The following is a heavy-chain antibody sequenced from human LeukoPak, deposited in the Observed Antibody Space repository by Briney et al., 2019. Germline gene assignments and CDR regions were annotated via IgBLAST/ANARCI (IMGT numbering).Heavy chain of an antibody. V-gene: IGHV3-30*17. CDR3: AREGITVTAQGWFDP. J-gene: IGHJ5*02. Sequence: GRSLRLSCAASGFTFSSYAMHWARQAQGKGQEGGPVKSYDGSNKYYADSVKGRFTISRDNSKNTLYLQMNSLRAEDTAVYYCAREGITVTAQGWFDPWGQGTLVTVSS. CDR1: GFTFSSYA. CDR2: KSYDGSNK. D-gene: IGHD4-11*01.